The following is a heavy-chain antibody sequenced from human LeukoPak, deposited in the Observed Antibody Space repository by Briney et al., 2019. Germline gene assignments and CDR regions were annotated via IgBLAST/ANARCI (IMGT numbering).Heavy chain of an antibody. J-gene: IGHJ4*02. Sequence: SGPTLVKPTQTLTLTCTFSGFSLSTSGVGVGWIRQPPGKALEWLALSYWDDDKRYSPSLKSRLTITKDTSKNQVVLTVTTMDPVDTATYYCAHRGGFDSSGHYSAYWGQGTLVTVSS. CDR3: AHRGGFDSSGHYSAY. V-gene: IGHV2-5*02. CDR1: GFSLSTSGVG. CDR2: SYWDDDK. D-gene: IGHD3-22*01.